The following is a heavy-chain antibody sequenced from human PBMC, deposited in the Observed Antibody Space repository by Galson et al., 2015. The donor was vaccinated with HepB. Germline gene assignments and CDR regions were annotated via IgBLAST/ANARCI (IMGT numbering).Heavy chain of an antibody. D-gene: IGHD3-9*01. CDR3: ATSAGVSNLLTGFFDY. V-gene: IGHV1-2*02. Sequence: SVKVSCKASGFTFTNYFLHWVRQAPGQGLEWMGWIRSNSGETNYAQKFEVRVTVTRDTSISTAYMELSSLTSDDTAMYYCATSAGVSNLLTGFFDYWGQGALVTVSS. CDR1: GFTFTNYF. J-gene: IGHJ4*02. CDR2: IRSNSGET.